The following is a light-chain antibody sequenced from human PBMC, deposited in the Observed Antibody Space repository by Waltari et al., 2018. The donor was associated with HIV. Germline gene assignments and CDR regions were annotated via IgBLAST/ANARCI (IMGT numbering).Light chain of an antibody. V-gene: IGLV2-14*03. CDR1: TRDVGCYNS. CDR2: EVS. CDR3: SSYTSSDTVV. J-gene: IGLJ2*01. Sequence: QSALTQPASVSVSPGQSITISCTGTTRDVGCYNSFSLYQQHPSKAPKLVILEVSSRPSGVSNRFSGSKSGNTASLTISVLQAEDEAYYYCSSYTSSDTVVFGGGTKVTVL.